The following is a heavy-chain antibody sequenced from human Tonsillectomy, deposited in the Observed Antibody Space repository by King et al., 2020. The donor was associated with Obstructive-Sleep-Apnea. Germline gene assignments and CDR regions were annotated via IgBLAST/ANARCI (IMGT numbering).Heavy chain of an antibody. D-gene: IGHD3-9*01. V-gene: IGHV4-59*01. J-gene: IGHJ3*02. Sequence: QLQESGPGLVKPSETLSLTCTVSGGSISSYYWSWIRQPPGKGLEWIGYIYYSGSTNYNPSLKSRVTISVDTSKNQFSLKLSSVTAAATAVYYCAREGPDILTGYDAFDIWGQGKMVTVSS. CDR1: GGSISSYY. CDR2: IYYSGST. CDR3: AREGPDILTGYDAFDI.